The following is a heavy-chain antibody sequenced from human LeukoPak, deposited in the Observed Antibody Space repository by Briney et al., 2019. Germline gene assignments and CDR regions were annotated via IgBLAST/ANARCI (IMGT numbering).Heavy chain of an antibody. CDR1: GGSINSYY. CDR3: AAQYSGYVKLDY. D-gene: IGHD5-12*01. V-gene: IGHV4-34*01. J-gene: IGHJ4*02. Sequence: SETLSLTCTVSGGSINSYYWSWIRQPPGKGLEWIGEISHSGSTNYNPSLKSRVTISVGTSKNQFSLKLSSVTAADTAVYYCAAQYSGYVKLDYWGQGTLVTVSS. CDR2: ISHSGST.